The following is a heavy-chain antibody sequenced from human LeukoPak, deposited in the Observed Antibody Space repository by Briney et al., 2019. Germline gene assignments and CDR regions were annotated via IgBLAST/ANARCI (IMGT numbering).Heavy chain of an antibody. J-gene: IGHJ4*02. CDR2: IKEDGSDK. D-gene: IGHD3-10*01. V-gene: IGHV3-7*04. CDR3: ARVLWFGGIYYFDY. Sequence: PGGSLRLSCAASGFSFRSFWMSWVRQAPGKGLEWVASIKEDGSDKYYVECVKGRFTISRENARNSLYLQMNSLRAEDTAVYYCARVLWFGGIYYFDYWGQGTLVTVSS. CDR1: GFSFRSFW.